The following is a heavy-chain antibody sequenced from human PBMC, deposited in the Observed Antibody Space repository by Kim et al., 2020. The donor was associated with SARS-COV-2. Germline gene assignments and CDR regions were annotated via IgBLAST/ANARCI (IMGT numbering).Heavy chain of an antibody. Sequence: GESLQISCKGSGYSFTSYWIGWVRQMPGKGLEWMGIIYPGDSDTRYSPSFQGQVTISADKSISTAYLQWSSLKASDTAMYYCASFRNPYSGSFKGDWFDPWGQGTLVTVSS. J-gene: IGHJ5*02. V-gene: IGHV5-51*01. CDR1: GYSFTSYW. CDR3: ASFRNPYSGSFKGDWFDP. D-gene: IGHD1-26*01. CDR2: IYPGDSDT.